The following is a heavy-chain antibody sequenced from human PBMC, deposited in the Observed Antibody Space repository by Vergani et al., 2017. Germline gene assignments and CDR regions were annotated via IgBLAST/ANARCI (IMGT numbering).Heavy chain of an antibody. V-gene: IGHV3-9*01. CDR2: ISWNSGSI. D-gene: IGHD1-1*01. Sequence: EVQLVESGGGLVQPGRSLRLSCAAFGFTFDDYAMHWVRQAPGKGLEWVSGISWNSGSIGYADSVKGRFTISRDNSKNTLYLQMNSLRAEDTAVYYCAKDLQLEHPVYYYYGMDVWGQGTTVTVSS. CDR3: AKDLQLEHPVYYYYGMDV. J-gene: IGHJ6*02. CDR1: GFTFDDYA.